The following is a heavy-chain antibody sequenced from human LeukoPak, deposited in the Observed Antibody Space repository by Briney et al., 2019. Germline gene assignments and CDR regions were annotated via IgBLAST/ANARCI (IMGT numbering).Heavy chain of an antibody. CDR1: GFIFSNCW. CDR3: ARDQPQPGAFGY. J-gene: IGHJ4*02. CDR2: IKQDGSEK. V-gene: IGHV3-7*01. D-gene: IGHD1-14*01. Sequence: PGGSLRLSCAASGFIFSNCWMSWVRQAPGKGLEWVANIKQDGSEKYYVDSVKGRFTISRDNAKNSLYLQMNSLRAEDTAVYYCARDQPQPGAFGYWGQGTLVTVSS.